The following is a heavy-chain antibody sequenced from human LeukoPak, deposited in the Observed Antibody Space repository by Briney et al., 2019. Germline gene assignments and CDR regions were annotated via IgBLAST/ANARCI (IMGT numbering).Heavy chain of an antibody. CDR2: IGPSDSYT. Sequence: GESLKISCKGSGYSFTSYWISWVRQMPGKGLEWMGRIGPSDSYTNYSPSFQGHVTISADKSISTAYPQWSSLKASDTAMYYCARLPIAAAGDLEYFQHWGQGTLVTVSS. V-gene: IGHV5-10-1*01. J-gene: IGHJ1*01. CDR1: GYSFTSYW. CDR3: ARLPIAAAGDLEYFQH. D-gene: IGHD6-13*01.